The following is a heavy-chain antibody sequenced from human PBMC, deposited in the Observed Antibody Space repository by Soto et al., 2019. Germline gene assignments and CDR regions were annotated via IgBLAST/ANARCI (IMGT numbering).Heavy chain of an antibody. CDR1: GFTFSDYY. J-gene: IGHJ4*02. D-gene: IGHD1-7*01. CDR2: ISSSSSYT. Sequence: PGGSLRLSCAASGFTFSDYYMSWTRQAPGKGLEWVSYISSSSSYTNYADSVKGRFTISRDNAKNSLYLQMNSLRAEDTAVYYCARDQDDWNYDFDYWGQGTLVTVSS. V-gene: IGHV3-11*06. CDR3: ARDQDDWNYDFDY.